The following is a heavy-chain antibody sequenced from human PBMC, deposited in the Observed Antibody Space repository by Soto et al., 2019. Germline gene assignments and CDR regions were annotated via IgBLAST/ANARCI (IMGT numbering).Heavy chain of an antibody. J-gene: IGHJ5*02. CDR1: GGSFSGYY. D-gene: IGHD3-3*01. CDR3: ARGRGLGSLEWLLGYNWFDP. CDR2: INHSGST. V-gene: IGHV4-34*01. Sequence: SETLSLTCAVYGGSFSGYYWSWIRQPPGKGLEWIGEINHSGSTNYNPSLKSRVTMSVDTSKNQFSLKLSPVTAADTAVYYCARGRGLGSLEWLLGYNWFDPWGQGTLVTVSS.